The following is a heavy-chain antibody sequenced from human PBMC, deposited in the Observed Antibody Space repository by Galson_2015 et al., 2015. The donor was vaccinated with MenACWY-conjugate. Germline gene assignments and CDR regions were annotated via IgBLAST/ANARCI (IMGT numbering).Heavy chain of an antibody. Sequence: SVKVSCKASGYRFTRYGISWVRQAPGQGLEWMAWIGAYNGDTRKAQKFQDRVSMTLETSTDTVYMELTSLRADDTAMYYCARRGALYSDYEGGEDYRGQGTLVTVSS. J-gene: IGHJ4*02. CDR1: GYRFTRYG. CDR3: ARRGALYSDYEGGEDY. D-gene: IGHD5-12*01. V-gene: IGHV1-18*04. CDR2: IGAYNGDT.